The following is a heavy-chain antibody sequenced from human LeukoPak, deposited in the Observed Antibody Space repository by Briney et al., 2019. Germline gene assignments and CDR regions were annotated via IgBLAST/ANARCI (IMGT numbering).Heavy chain of an antibody. CDR1: GGSFSGYY. V-gene: IGHV4-34*01. D-gene: IGHD3-10*01. CDR2: INHSGST. J-gene: IGHJ4*02. CDR3: ARGRGITMVRGVSKNLFDY. Sequence: SETLSLTCAVYGGSFSGYYWSWIRQPPGKGLEWIGEINHSGSTNYNPSLKSRVTISVDTSKNQFSPKLSSVTAADTAVYYCARGRGITMVRGVSKNLFDYWGQGTLVTVSS.